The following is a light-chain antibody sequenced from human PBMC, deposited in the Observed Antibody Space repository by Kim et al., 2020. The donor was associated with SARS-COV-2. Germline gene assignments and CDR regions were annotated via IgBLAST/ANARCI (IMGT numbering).Light chain of an antibody. CDR1: QGISSY. CDR3: QQHNNYPVT. CDR2: AAS. V-gene: IGKV1D-8*01. J-gene: IGKJ3*01. Sequence: SAGDAVTISCRTSQGISSYLAWYQQKPGKAPALLMYAASTLQSGVPSRFSGSGSGTEFTLTISSLQSEDFATYYCQQHNNYPVTFGPGTKVDIK.